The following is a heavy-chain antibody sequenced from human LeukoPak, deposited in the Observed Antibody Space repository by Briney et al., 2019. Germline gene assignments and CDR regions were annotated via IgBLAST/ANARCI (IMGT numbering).Heavy chain of an antibody. Sequence: ASVKVSCKASGYTFTSYGISWVRQAPGQGLEWMGWISAYNGSTNYAQKLQGRVTMTTDTSTSTAYMELRSLRSDDTAVYYCARRLGLRWEPDFDYWGQGTLVTVSS. CDR3: ARRLGLRWEPDFDY. CDR2: ISAYNGST. D-gene: IGHD1-26*01. CDR1: GYTFTSYG. V-gene: IGHV1-18*01. J-gene: IGHJ4*02.